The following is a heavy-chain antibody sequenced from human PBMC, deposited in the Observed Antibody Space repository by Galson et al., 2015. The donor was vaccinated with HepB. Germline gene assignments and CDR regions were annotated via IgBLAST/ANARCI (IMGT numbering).Heavy chain of an antibody. Sequence: SLRLSCAASGFTFSSYSMNWVRQAPGKGLEWVSSISSSSSYIYYADSVKGRFTNSRDNSKNTLYLQMNSLRAEDTAVYYCAKEEGYSSPGGDVWGQGTTVTVSS. D-gene: IGHD6-13*01. V-gene: IGHV3-21*04. CDR2: ISSSSSYI. J-gene: IGHJ6*02. CDR1: GFTFSSYS. CDR3: AKEEGYSSPGGDV.